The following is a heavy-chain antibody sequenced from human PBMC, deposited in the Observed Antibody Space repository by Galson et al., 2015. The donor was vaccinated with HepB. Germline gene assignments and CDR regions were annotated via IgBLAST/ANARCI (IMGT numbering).Heavy chain of an antibody. Sequence: SLRLSCAASGFTFSSYAMHWVRQAPGKGLEWVAVISYDGSNKYYADSVKGRFTISRDNSKNTLYLQMNSLRAEDTAVYYCARRYYYDSSGYLAPGMDVWGQGTTVTVSS. D-gene: IGHD3-22*01. CDR3: ARRYYYDSSGYLAPGMDV. CDR2: ISYDGSNK. V-gene: IGHV3-30-3*01. CDR1: GFTFSSYA. J-gene: IGHJ6*02.